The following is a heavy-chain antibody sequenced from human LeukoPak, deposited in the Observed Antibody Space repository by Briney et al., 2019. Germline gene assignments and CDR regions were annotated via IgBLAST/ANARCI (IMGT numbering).Heavy chain of an antibody. CDR3: ARQEYCSGGSCYTWFDP. CDR1: GYSFTNYW. D-gene: IGHD2-15*01. Sequence: GESLKISCEGSGYSFTNYWIGWVRQMPGKSLEWMGIVYPGDSDTKYSPSFQGQVTISADKSISTAYLQWSSLKASDTAMYYCARQEYCSGGSCYTWFDPWGQGTLVTVSS. CDR2: VYPGDSDT. J-gene: IGHJ5*02. V-gene: IGHV5-51*01.